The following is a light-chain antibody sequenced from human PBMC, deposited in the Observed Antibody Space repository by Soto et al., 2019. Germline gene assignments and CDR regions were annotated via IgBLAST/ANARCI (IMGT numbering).Light chain of an antibody. CDR1: QDISNY. CDR3: QQYDNLLT. V-gene: IGKV1-33*01. CDR2: DAS. J-gene: IGKJ4*01. Sequence: DIPMTPSPSCLSASVEEKGTITCQASQDISNYLNWYQQKPGKAPKLLIYDASNVETGVPSRFSGSGSGTDFTFTISSLKPEDIATYYCQQYDNLLTFGGGTKVDI.